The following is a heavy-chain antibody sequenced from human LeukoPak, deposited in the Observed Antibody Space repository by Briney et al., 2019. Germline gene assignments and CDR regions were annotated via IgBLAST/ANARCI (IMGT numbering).Heavy chain of an antibody. CDR1: GGSISSSSNY. CDR3: ARGGESGYDT. V-gene: IGHV4-39*01. J-gene: IGHJ5*02. CDR2: IYSTGNT. D-gene: IGHD5-12*01. Sequence: SETLSLTCTVSGGSISSSSNYWGWIRQPPEKGLEWIGTIYSTGNTYYNPSLKSRLTISVDTSKNQFSLKLSSVTAADTAVYYCARGGESGYDTWGQGSLVTVSS.